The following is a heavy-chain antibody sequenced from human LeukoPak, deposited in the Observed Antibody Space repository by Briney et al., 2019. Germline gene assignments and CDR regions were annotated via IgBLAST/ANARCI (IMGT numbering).Heavy chain of an antibody. Sequence: SETLSLTCAVSGGSISSGSYYWRWIRQPAGKGLEWIGRIYTSGSTNYNPSIKLRVTIAVDTSKNQFSLKRSSVTAADTAVYYCARAGYGFLEWPVQYYFDYWGQGTLVTVSS. CDR2: IYTSGST. J-gene: IGHJ4*02. CDR3: ARAGYGFLEWPVQYYFDY. CDR1: GGSISSGSYY. D-gene: IGHD3-3*01. V-gene: IGHV4-61*02.